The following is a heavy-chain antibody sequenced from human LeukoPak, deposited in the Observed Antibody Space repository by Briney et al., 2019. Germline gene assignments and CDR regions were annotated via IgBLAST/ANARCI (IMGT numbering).Heavy chain of an antibody. V-gene: IGHV1-2*02. Sequence: VKVSCKASGYTFTGYYMHWVRQAPGQGLEWMGWINPNSGGTNYAQKFQGRVTMTRDTSISTAYMELSRLRSDDTAVYYCARITILSAYFDYWGQGTLVTVSS. D-gene: IGHD2-8*02. J-gene: IGHJ4*02. CDR3: ARITILSAYFDY. CDR1: GYTFTGYY. CDR2: INPNSGGT.